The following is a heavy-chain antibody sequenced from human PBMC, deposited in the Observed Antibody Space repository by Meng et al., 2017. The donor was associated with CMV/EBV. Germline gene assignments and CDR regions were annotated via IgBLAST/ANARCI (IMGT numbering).Heavy chain of an antibody. D-gene: IGHD6-13*01. V-gene: IGHV4-30-4*08. J-gene: IGHJ4*02. Sequence: QLRLHDPGPGMVKPSASLSLTCTVSGGSISSGDYYWSWIRQPPGKGLEWIGYIYYSGSTYYTPSLKSRVTISVDTSKNQFSLKLSSVTAADTAVYYCARAQYSSSCDYWGQGTLVTVSS. CDR3: ARAQYSSSCDY. CDR2: IYYSGST. CDR1: GGSISSGDYY.